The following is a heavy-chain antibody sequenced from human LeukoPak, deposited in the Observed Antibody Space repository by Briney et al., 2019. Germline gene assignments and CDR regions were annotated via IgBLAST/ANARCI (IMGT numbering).Heavy chain of an antibody. CDR3: ARAKRWLPFDY. Sequence: SQTLSLTCTVSGDSISSGTYYWSWIRQPAGKGLEWIGRIYTSGSTNYNPSLKSRVTISVDTSKNQFSLKLSSVTAADTAVYYCARAKRWLPFDYWGQGTLVTVSS. J-gene: IGHJ4*02. D-gene: IGHD5-24*01. CDR2: IYTSGST. CDR1: GDSISSGTYY. V-gene: IGHV4-61*02.